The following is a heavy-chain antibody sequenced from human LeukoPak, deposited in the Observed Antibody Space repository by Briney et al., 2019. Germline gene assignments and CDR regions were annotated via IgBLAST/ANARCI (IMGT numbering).Heavy chain of an antibody. J-gene: IGHJ4*02. CDR2: ISSSGSTI. CDR1: GFTFSDYY. D-gene: IGHD4-17*01. V-gene: IGHV3-11*04. Sequence: KPGVSLRLSGAASGFTFSDYYMSWNRQAPGKGLEWVSYISSSGSTIYYADSVKGRFTISRDNSKNTLYLQMNSLRAEDTAVYYCARGPGYGDYLVDFDYWGQGTLVTVSS. CDR3: ARGPGYGDYLVDFDY.